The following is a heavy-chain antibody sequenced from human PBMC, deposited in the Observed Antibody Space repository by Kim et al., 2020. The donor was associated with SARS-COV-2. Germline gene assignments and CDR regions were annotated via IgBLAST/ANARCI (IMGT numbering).Heavy chain of an antibody. CDR3: AKLVGNSQDY. J-gene: IGHJ4*02. D-gene: IGHD1-26*01. Sequence: TYYADSVKGRFTISRDNSKNALDLQMNNLRAEDTALYFCAKLVGNSQDYWGQGTLVTVSS. CDR2: T. V-gene: IGHV3-23*01.